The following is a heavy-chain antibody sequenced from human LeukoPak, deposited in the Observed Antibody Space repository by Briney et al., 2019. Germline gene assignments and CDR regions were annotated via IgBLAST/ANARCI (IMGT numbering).Heavy chain of an antibody. V-gene: IGHV3-7*01. Sequence: PGGSLRLSCAVSGVYWMSWFRQAPGKGLEWVANINQDGSVIYYVDSVKGRFTISRDNAKNSLYLQMNSLRAEATGVYYCATSSGAPGNMWGQGTLVTVSS. D-gene: IGHD2-8*02. CDR1: GVYW. CDR3: ATSSGAPGNM. J-gene: IGHJ4*02. CDR2: INQDGSVI.